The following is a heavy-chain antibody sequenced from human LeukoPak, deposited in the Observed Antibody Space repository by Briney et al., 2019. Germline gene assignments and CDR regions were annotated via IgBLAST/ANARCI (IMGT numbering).Heavy chain of an antibody. Sequence: KPSETLSLTCTVSGGSISGTYYWSWIRQPPGKGLEWIGYIYYTGTTDFNPSLKSRVTISLDTSKNQFSLNLSSVTAADTAVYYCARRWVYDKRAFDAWGQGTMVTVSS. V-gene: IGHV4-59*08. J-gene: IGHJ3*01. D-gene: IGHD3-16*01. CDR1: GGSISGTYY. CDR2: IYYTGTT. CDR3: ARRWVYDKRAFDA.